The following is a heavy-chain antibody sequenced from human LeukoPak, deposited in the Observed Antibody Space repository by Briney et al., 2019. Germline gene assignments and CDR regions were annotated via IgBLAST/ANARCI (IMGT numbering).Heavy chain of an antibody. CDR1: GGSISTSSYY. Sequence: SETLSLTCTVSGGSISTSSYYWGWIRQPPGKGLEWLGSIYYGGSTYYNPSLKSRVTISVDTSKNQFSLKLTSVTAADTAIYYCARDTSGYYSFDYWGQGTLLTVPS. CDR2: IYYGGST. CDR3: ARDTSGYYSFDY. D-gene: IGHD3-22*01. V-gene: IGHV4-39*01. J-gene: IGHJ4*02.